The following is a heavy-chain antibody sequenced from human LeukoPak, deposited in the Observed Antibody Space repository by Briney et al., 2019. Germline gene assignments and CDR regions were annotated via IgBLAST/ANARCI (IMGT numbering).Heavy chain of an antibody. V-gene: IGHV3-33*01. CDR1: GFTFSSYG. J-gene: IGHJ4*02. D-gene: IGHD3-22*01. CDR2: IWYDGSNK. CDR3: ARDRNYYDSSGYPDY. Sequence: GGSLRLSCAASGFTFSSYGMHWVRQAPGRGLEWVADIWYDGSNKYYADSVKGRFTISRDNSKNTLYLQMNSLRAEDTAVYYCARDRNYYDSSGYPDYWGQGTLVTVSS.